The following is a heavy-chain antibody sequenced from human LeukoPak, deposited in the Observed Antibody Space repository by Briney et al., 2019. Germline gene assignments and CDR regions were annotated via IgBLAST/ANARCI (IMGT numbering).Heavy chain of an antibody. V-gene: IGHV5-51*01. CDR3: ARHPRPPCSSTSCYDHYYYGMEV. CDR1: GFSFTNYW. J-gene: IGHJ6*02. D-gene: IGHD2-2*01. CDR2: IYPGDSDT. Sequence: GESLKISCKGSGFSFTNYWIGWVRQMPGKGLEWMGIIYPGDSDTRYSPSFQGQVTISADMSISTAYLQWSSLKASDTAMYYCARHPRPPCSSTSCYDHYYYGMEVWGQGTTVTVSS.